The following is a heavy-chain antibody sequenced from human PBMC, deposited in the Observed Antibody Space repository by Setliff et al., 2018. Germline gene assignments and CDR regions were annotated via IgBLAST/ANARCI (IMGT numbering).Heavy chain of an antibody. V-gene: IGHV3-30*02. J-gene: IGHJ5*02. Sequence: SLRLSCAASGFIFGSFGMYWVRQAPGKGLEWVSFIRYDGISKYYADSVKGRFTISRDNSYNTLNLQMSSLRPEGTAVYFCARDVYDFRTGQGGPWGQGTRVTVSS. CDR2: IRYDGISK. D-gene: IGHD3-3*01. CDR1: GFIFGSFG. CDR3: ARDVYDFRTGQGGP.